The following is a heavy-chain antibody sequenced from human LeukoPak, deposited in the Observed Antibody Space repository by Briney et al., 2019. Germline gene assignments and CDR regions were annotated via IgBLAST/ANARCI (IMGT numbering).Heavy chain of an antibody. D-gene: IGHD3-16*02. CDR3: AKEADIVSFDL. Sequence: AXVKVSCKAPGYTFTGNHVHWVRQAPGQGLEGMGWINPNSGGTKYAQKFQERVAIKSDTSISTAYMELSGLRSDDTAVYFCAKEADIVSFDLWGRGTLVTVSS. V-gene: IGHV1-2*02. CDR2: INPNSGGT. J-gene: IGHJ2*01. CDR1: GYTFTGNH.